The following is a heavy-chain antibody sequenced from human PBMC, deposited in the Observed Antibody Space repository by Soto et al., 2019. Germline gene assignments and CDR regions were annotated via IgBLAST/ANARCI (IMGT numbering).Heavy chain of an antibody. J-gene: IGHJ5*01. D-gene: IGHD1-20*01. CDR1: RFTFSDFA. CDR2: IGGGGSDT. Sequence: DVQLLESGGGLVQPGGSLTLSCAASRFTFSDFAMSWVRQAPGKGLEWVSSIGGGGSDTYYADSVKGRFTISRDNSKNTLYLQMDSLRDEDTAVYYCAKDAVPHNGKWDWFDSWGQGTLVIVSS. V-gene: IGHV3-23*01. CDR3: AKDAVPHNGKWDWFDS.